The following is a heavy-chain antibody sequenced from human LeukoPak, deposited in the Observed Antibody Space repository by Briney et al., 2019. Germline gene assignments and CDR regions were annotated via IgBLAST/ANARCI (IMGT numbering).Heavy chain of an antibody. D-gene: IGHD1-20*01. Sequence: GGSLRLSCAASGFTFSSCEMNWVRQAPGKGLEWVSYISSSGSPIYYADSVKGRFTISRDNAKNSLYLQTNSLRAEDTAVYYCARGPSGGNNLWMDYWGQGTLVTVSS. CDR1: GFTFSSCE. J-gene: IGHJ4*02. CDR2: ISSSGSPI. V-gene: IGHV3-48*03. CDR3: ARGPSGGNNLWMDY.